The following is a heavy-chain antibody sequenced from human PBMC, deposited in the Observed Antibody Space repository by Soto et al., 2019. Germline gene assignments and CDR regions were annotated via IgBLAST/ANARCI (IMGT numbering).Heavy chain of an antibody. CDR3: ARSHSSSWYGFDP. CDR2: IIHILGIA. CDR1: GGTFSSYT. V-gene: IGHV1-69*02. D-gene: IGHD6-13*01. J-gene: IGHJ5*02. Sequence: QVQLVQSGAEVKKPGSSVKVSCKASGGTFSSYTISWVRQAPGQGLEWMGRIIHILGIANYAQKFQGRVTITADKSTSTAYMELSSLRSEDTAVYYCARSHSSSWYGFDPWGQGTLVTVSS.